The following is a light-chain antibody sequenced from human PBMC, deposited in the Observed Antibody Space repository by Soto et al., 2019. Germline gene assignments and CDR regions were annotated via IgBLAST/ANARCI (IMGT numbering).Light chain of an antibody. V-gene: IGLV1-44*01. J-gene: IGLJ2*01. CDR1: SSNIGRNT. CDR3: ATWDDSLNGHVV. CDR2: SNN. Sequence: QSVVTQPPSASGTPGQRVTISCSGSSSNIGRNTVNWYQQLPGTAPKLLIYSNNQRPSGVPDRFSGSKSGTSASLAISGLQSEDEADYYCATWDDSLNGHVVFGGGTKVTVL.